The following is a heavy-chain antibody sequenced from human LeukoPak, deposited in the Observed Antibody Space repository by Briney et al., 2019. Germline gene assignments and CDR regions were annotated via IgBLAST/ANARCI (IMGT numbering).Heavy chain of an antibody. CDR3: ARGLKQLVPVFKGFDP. D-gene: IGHD6-6*01. Sequence: ASVKVSCKASGYTFTSYGISWVRQAPGQGLEWMGWISAYNGNTNYAQKLQGRVTMTTDTSTSTAYMELRSLRSDDTAVYYCARGLKQLVPVFKGFDPWGQGTLVTVSS. J-gene: IGHJ5*02. CDR1: GYTFTSYG. V-gene: IGHV1-18*01. CDR2: ISAYNGNT.